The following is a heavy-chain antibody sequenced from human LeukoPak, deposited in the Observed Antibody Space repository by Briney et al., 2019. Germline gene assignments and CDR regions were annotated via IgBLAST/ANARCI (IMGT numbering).Heavy chain of an antibody. Sequence: SETLSLTCAVSNGSFSAYYSSWIRQSPGKGLQWIGEISHSGSTNYNPSLKLRVSISLDTSKNQFSLRLSSVSAADTAVYFCARRYCSGGGCYMLGYYGMDVWATGTTVIVSS. CDR3: ARRYCSGGGCYMLGYYGMDV. J-gene: IGHJ6*04. CDR1: NGSFSAYY. V-gene: IGHV4-34*01. CDR2: ISHSGST. D-gene: IGHD2-15*01.